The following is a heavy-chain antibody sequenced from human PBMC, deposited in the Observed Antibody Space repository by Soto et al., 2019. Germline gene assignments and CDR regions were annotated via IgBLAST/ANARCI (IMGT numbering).Heavy chain of an antibody. D-gene: IGHD1-7*01. CDR3: ATPSLELTGRGYYYYYMDV. CDR1: GGSISSSSYY. J-gene: IGHJ6*03. CDR2: IYYSGST. V-gene: IGHV4-39*01. Sequence: QLQLQESGPGLVKPSETLSLTCTVSGGSISSSSYYWGWIRQPPGKGLEWIGSIYYSGSTYYNPSLKSRVTISVDTSKNQFSLKLSSVTAADAAVYYCATPSLELTGRGYYYYYMDVWGKGTTVTVSS.